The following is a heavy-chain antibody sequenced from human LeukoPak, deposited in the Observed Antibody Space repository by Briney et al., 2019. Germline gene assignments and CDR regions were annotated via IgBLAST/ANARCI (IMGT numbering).Heavy chain of an antibody. CDR1: GFAFSSYE. CDR2: ISSSGSTI. D-gene: IGHD3-9*01. J-gene: IGHJ4*02. V-gene: IGHV3-48*03. CDR3: ATLKVDPVDYFVY. Sequence: GGSLRLSCAASGFAFSSYEMNWVRQAPGKGLEWVSYISSSGSTIYYADSVKGRFTISRDNAKNSLYLQMNSLRAEDTAVYYCATLKVDPVDYFVYWGQGTLVTVSS.